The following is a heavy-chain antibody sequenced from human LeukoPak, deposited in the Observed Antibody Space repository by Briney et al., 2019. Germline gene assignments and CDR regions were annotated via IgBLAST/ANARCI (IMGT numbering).Heavy chain of an antibody. J-gene: IGHJ4*02. CDR1: GFTFSSYG. CDR3: ARDQYSSGWYPFDY. V-gene: IGHV3-30*19. Sequence: GGSLRLSCAASGFTFSSYGMHWVRQAPGKGLEWVAVISYDGSNKYYADSVKGRFTISRDNSKNTLYLQMNSLRAEDTAVYYCARDQYSSGWYPFDYWGQGTLVTVSS. D-gene: IGHD6-19*01. CDR2: ISYDGSNK.